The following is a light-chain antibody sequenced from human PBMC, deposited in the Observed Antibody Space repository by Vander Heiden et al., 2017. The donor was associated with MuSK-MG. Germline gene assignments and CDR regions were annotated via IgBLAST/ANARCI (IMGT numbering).Light chain of an antibody. CDR1: QDISNY. J-gene: IGKJ4*01. CDR3: QQYDYLPLT. Sequence: DIQMTPSPSSLSASVGDSVTITCQASQDISNYLNWYQQKPGKAPKLLIYDASNLETGVPSRFSGGGSGTDFTFPISSLQPEDIATYYCQQYDYLPLTFGGGTTVEIK. CDR2: DAS. V-gene: IGKV1-33*01.